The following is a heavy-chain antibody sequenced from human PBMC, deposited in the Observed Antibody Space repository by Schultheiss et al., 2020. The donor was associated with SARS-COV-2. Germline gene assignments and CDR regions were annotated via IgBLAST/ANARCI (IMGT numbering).Heavy chain of an antibody. V-gene: IGHV4-4*02. Sequence: SETLSLTCAVSGGSISSSNWWSWVRQPPGKGLEWIGEINHSGSTNYNPSLKSRVTISVDTSKNQFSLKLSSVTAADTAVYYCARGIAAADYWGQGTLVTVSS. J-gene: IGHJ4*02. CDR1: GGSISSSNW. CDR3: ARGIAAADY. D-gene: IGHD6-13*01. CDR2: INHSGST.